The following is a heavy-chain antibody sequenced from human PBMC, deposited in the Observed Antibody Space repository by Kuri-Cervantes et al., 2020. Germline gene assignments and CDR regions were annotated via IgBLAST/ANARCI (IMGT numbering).Heavy chain of an antibody. V-gene: IGHV1-18*01. D-gene: IGHD2-21*01. CDR2: ISAYNGNT. Sequence: ASVKVSCKASGYTFTSYAMHWVRQAPGQRLEWMGWISAYNGNTNYAQKLQGRVTMTTDTSTSTAYMELRSLRSDDTAVYYCARVEDRPTYHRYFDYWGQGTLVTVSS. CDR1: GYTFTSYA. CDR3: ARVEDRPTYHRYFDY. J-gene: IGHJ4*02.